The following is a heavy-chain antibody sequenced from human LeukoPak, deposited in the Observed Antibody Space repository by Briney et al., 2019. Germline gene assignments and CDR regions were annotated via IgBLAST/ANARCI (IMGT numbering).Heavy chain of an antibody. J-gene: IGHJ3*02. CDR1: GDSVSSNSAT. Sequence: SQTLSLTCVISGDSVSSNSATWNWIWQSPSRGLEWLGRTYYRSKWYNDYVVSMKSRITINPDTSKNQFSLHLNSVTPEDTAVYYCARDPAYSSGWTRNAFDIWGQGTMVTVSS. V-gene: IGHV6-1*01. CDR3: ARDPAYSSGWTRNAFDI. D-gene: IGHD6-19*01. CDR2: TYYRSKWYN.